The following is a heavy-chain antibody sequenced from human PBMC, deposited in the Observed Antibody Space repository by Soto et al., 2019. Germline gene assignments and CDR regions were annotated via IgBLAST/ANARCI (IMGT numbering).Heavy chain of an antibody. Sequence: PGGSLRLSCAASGFTFSSYAMHWVRQAPGKGLEWVAVISYDGSNKYYADSVKGRFTISRDNSKNTLYLQMNSLRAEDTAVYYCASPYNSGSTYYFDYWGQGTLVTVSS. V-gene: IGHV3-30-3*01. D-gene: IGHD1-26*01. J-gene: IGHJ4*02. CDR2: ISYDGSNK. CDR1: GFTFSSYA. CDR3: ASPYNSGSTYYFDY.